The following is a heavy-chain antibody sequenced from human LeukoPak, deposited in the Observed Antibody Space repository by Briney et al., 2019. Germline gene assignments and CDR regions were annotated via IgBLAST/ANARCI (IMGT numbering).Heavy chain of an antibody. CDR2: IYYSGST. J-gene: IGHJ3*02. D-gene: IGHD4-23*01. CDR3: ARDNDYGGNCDAFDI. V-gene: IGHV4-59*01. Sequence: SETLSLTCTVSGGSISSYYWSWIRQPPGKGLEWIGYIYYSGSTNYNPSLKSRVTISVDTSKNQFFLKLSSVTAADTAVYYCARDNDYGGNCDAFDIWGQGTMVTVSS. CDR1: GGSISSYY.